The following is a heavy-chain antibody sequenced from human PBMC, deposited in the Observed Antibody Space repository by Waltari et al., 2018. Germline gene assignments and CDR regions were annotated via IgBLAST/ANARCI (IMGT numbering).Heavy chain of an antibody. CDR2: ISGSGGST. J-gene: IGHJ4*02. Sequence: EVQLVESGGGLVQPGGSLRLSCAASGFTFSSYAMSWVRQAPGKGLEWVSAISGSGGSTYYADSVKGRFTISRDNSKNTLYLQMNSLRAEDTAVYYCVKDGRITMIVVVITPGGYFDYWGQGTLVTVSS. CDR3: VKDGRITMIVVVITPGGYFDY. D-gene: IGHD3-22*01. V-gene: IGHV3-23*04. CDR1: GFTFSSYA.